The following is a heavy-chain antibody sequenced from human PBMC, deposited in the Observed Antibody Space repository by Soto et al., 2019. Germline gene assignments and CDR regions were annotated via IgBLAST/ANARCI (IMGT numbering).Heavy chain of an antibody. CDR1: GFTFRSYA. CDR3: AKDRLRFGRTTEDS. J-gene: IGHJ4*02. CDR2: ISDRGDNT. V-gene: IGHV3-23*01. Sequence: EVQLLESGGGLVQPGGSLRLSCAASGFTFRSYAMSWARQAPGKGLEWVSGISDRGDNTYYADSVKGRFTISRDNSKNTLYLQMNSRRAEDTAIYSCAKDRLRFGRTTEDSWGQGVLVTVSS. D-gene: IGHD3-10*01.